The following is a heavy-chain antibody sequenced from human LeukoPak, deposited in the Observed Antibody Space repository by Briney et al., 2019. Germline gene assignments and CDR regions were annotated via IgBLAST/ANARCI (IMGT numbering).Heavy chain of an antibody. D-gene: IGHD3-10*01. Sequence: ASVNVSCKTSGYMFSNYGISWVRQAPGQGLEWMGWISVYNGKTNYAQNFQGRFSMTTDKSTSTAYMELKSLRSDDTAVYFCAREEKRITVIRGMDFWGQGTRVTVSS. V-gene: IGHV1-18*01. CDR3: AREEKRITVIRGMDF. CDR1: GYMFSNYG. CDR2: ISVYNGKT. J-gene: IGHJ4*02.